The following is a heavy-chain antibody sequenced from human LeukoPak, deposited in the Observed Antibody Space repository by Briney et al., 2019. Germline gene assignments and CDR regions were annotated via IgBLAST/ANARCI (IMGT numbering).Heavy chain of an antibody. D-gene: IGHD6-19*01. V-gene: IGHV3-23*01. J-gene: IGHJ4*02. CDR2: ISDSGGTT. CDR3: AKGLGFLPQFDY. Sequence: PGGSLRLSCAASGFTFNSEAMNWVRQGPGKGLEWVSSISDSGGTTCYADFVKGRFTISRDNSKNTVYLQMNSLRAEDTALYYCAKGLGFLPQFDYWGQGTLVAVSS. CDR1: GFTFNSEA.